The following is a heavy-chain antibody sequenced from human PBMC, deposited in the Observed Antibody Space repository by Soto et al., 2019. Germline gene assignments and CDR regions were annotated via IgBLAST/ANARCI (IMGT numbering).Heavy chain of an antibody. CDR3: AKPNTYYYDSSGYYFDY. V-gene: IGHV3-43D*03. J-gene: IGHJ4*02. D-gene: IGHD3-22*01. CDR1: GFTFDDYA. Sequence: GGSLRLSCAASGFTFDDYAMHWVRQAPGKGLEWVSLISWDGGSTYYADSVKGRFTISRDNSKNSLYLQMNSLRAEDTALYYCAKPNTYYYDSSGYYFDYWGQGTLVTVSS. CDR2: ISWDGGST.